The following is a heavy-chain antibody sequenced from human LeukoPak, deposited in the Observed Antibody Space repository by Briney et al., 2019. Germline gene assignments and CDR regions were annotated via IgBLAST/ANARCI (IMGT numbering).Heavy chain of an antibody. V-gene: IGHV4-61*01. CDR2: IYYSGST. D-gene: IGHD3-3*01. CDR3: ARGEWPSTFDY. CDR1: GGSISSSSYY. Sequence: SETLSLTCTVSGGSISSSSYYWSWIRQPPGKGLEWIGYIYYSGSTNYNPSLKSRVTISVDTSKNQFSLKLSSVTAADTAVYYCARGEWPSTFDYWGQGTLVTVSS. J-gene: IGHJ4*02.